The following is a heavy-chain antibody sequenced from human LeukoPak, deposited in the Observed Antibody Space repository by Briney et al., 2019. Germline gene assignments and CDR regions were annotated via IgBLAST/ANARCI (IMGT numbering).Heavy chain of an antibody. CDR3: AKMGIAAADPFDS. Sequence: PGGSLRLSCAASGFTFSSYWMSWVRQAPGKGLEWVANIKVDGSDKFYVESVKGRFTISRDNAKKSMCLQMNSLRVEDTAVYYCAKMGIAAADPFDSWGQGILVTVSS. J-gene: IGHJ4*02. D-gene: IGHD6-13*01. CDR1: GFTFSSYW. V-gene: IGHV3-7*01. CDR2: IKVDGSDK.